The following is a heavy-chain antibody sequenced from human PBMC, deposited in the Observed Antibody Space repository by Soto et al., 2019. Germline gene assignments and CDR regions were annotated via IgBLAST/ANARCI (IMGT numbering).Heavy chain of an antibody. CDR3: ARVYYYDSSGYYYDFGNYFDY. J-gene: IGHJ4*02. CDR1: GVSFSGYY. Sequence: SETLSLTCAVYGVSFSGYYWIWIRHPPGKGLVWIGEINHSGSTNYNPSLKSRVTISVDTSKNQFALKLSSVTAADTAVYYCARVYYYDSSGYYYDFGNYFDYWGQGTLVTVSS. CDR2: INHSGST. D-gene: IGHD3-22*01. V-gene: IGHV4-34*09.